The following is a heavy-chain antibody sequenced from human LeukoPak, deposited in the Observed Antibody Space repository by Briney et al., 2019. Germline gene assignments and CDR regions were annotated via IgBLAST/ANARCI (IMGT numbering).Heavy chain of an antibody. V-gene: IGHV1-18*01. CDR1: GYTFTSYG. CDR2: ISAYNGNT. CDR3: ARDRPRPVSGYTDY. Sequence: ASVKASCKASGYTFTSYGISWVRQAPGQGLEWMGWISAYNGNTNYAQKLQGRVTMTTDTSTSTAYMELRSLRSDDTAVYYCARDRPRPVSGYTDYWGQGTLVTVSS. J-gene: IGHJ4*02. D-gene: IGHD3-3*01.